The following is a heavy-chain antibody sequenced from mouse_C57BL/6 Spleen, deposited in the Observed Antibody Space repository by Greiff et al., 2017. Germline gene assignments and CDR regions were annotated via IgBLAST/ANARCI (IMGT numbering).Heavy chain of an antibody. D-gene: IGHD2-4*01. J-gene: IGHJ1*03. CDR3: ARDYTGYFDV. Sequence: QVQLQQPGAELVKPGASVKMSCKASGYTFTSYWITWVTQMPGQGLEWIGDIYPGSGSTYYNEKFKSKATMTVDTSSSTAYMQLSSLTSEDSAGSYCARDYTGYFDVWGTGTTVTVSS. CDR2: IYPGSGST. V-gene: IGHV1-55*01. CDR1: GYTFTSYW.